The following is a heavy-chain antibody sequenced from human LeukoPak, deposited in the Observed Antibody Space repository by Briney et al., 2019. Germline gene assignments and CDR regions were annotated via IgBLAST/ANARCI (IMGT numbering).Heavy chain of an antibody. CDR3: AKVRDRLSSFYPAA. CDR2: INPHSGGR. CDR1: GYTFTSYD. V-gene: IGHV1-2*02. D-gene: IGHD6-13*01. J-gene: IGHJ4*02. Sequence: ASVKVSCKASGYTFTSYDINWVRQAPGQGLEWMGWINPHSGGRNLAQKFQGRVTMTRDTSITTAYLELSGLTSDDTAMYYCAKVRDRLSSFYPAAWGQGTLVSVSS.